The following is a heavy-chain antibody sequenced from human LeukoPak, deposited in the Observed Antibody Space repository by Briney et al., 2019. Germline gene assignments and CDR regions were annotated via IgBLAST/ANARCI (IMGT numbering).Heavy chain of an antibody. CDR3: ARDFRSDFPNWFDP. V-gene: IGHV3-23*01. CDR1: GFSFSSYA. D-gene: IGHD3-3*01. CDR2: ITGSDART. Sequence: GGSLRLSCAASGFSFSSYAMTWVRQAPGKGLEWVSAITGSDARTFYADPVKGRFTVSRDNAKNTLYLQMNSLSAEDAAVYYCARDFRSDFPNWFDPWGRGALVTVSS. J-gene: IGHJ5*02.